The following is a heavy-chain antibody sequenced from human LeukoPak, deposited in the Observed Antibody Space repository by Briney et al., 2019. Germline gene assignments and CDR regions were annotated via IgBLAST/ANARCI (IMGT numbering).Heavy chain of an antibody. Sequence: PGGTLRLSCGASGFTFSSYGMSWVRQAPGKGLEWVSGISDSGGSPYYADSVKGRFTISRDNSKNTLYLQMNSLRAEDTAVYYCARDLRSSGYYAFDYWGQGTLVTVSS. CDR2: ISDSGGSP. V-gene: IGHV3-23*01. CDR1: GFTFSSYG. CDR3: ARDLRSSGYYAFDY. D-gene: IGHD3-22*01. J-gene: IGHJ4*02.